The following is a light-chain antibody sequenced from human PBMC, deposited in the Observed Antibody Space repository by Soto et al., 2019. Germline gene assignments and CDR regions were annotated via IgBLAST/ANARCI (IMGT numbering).Light chain of an antibody. V-gene: IGKV1-5*01. CDR3: QQANSFPIT. Sequence: DIQMTQSPSTLSASVGDRVTITCRASQSIGSWLAWYQQKPGKAPKLLIYDASTLESGVPSSFSGSGSGTEFTLTISSLQPEDFATYYCQQANSFPITFGQGTRLEIK. CDR1: QSIGSW. CDR2: DAS. J-gene: IGKJ5*01.